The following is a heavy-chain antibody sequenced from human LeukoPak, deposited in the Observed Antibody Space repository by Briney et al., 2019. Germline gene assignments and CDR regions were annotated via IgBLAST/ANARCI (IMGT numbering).Heavy chain of an antibody. J-gene: IGHJ4*02. V-gene: IGHV3-74*01. CDR3: ARGASGSSWFGGFDF. D-gene: IGHD6-13*01. Sequence: GGSLRLSCVASGFTFSSYWMHWVRQAPGKGLVWVSRSNSDGSSTSYAESVKGRLTISRDNAKNTLYPQMNSLRAEDTAVYYCARGASGSSWFGGFDFWGQGTLVTVSS. CDR1: GFTFSSYW. CDR2: SNSDGSST.